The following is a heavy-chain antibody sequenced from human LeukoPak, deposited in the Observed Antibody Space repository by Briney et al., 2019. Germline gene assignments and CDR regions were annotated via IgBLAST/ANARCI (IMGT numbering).Heavy chain of an antibody. CDR2: IIPIFGTA. D-gene: IGHD5-18*01. CDR1: GGTFSSYA. Sequence: SVKVSCKASGGTFSSYAISWVRQAPGQGLEWMGGIIPIFGTANYAQKFQGRVTITADESTSTAYMELSSLRSEDTAVYYCAREHGYSYGTIDYWGQGTLVTVSS. V-gene: IGHV1-69*13. CDR3: AREHGYSYGTIDY. J-gene: IGHJ4*02.